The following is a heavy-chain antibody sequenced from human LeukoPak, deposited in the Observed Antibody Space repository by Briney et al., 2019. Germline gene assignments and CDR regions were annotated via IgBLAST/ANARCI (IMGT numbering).Heavy chain of an antibody. CDR3: AKGVSSSTLYYFDY. V-gene: IGHV3-23*01. Sequence: GGSLRLSCAASGFTFSNYAMSWVRQAPGKGLEWVSTISASGGSTDYADSVKGRFTISRDNSENTLFLQMNSLRAEDTAVHYCAKGVSSSTLYYFDYWGQGTLVTVSS. D-gene: IGHD6-6*01. CDR1: GFTFSNYA. J-gene: IGHJ4*02. CDR2: ISASGGST.